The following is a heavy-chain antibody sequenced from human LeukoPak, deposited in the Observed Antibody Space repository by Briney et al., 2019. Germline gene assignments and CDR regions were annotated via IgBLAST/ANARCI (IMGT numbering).Heavy chain of an antibody. Sequence: KPSETLSLTCAVYGGSFSGYYWSWIRQPPGKGLEWIGEINHSGSTNYNPSLKSRVTISVDTSKNQFSLKLSSVTAADSAVYYCARDSYDFWSGYYTAFWDYFDYCGQGTLVTVSS. CDR3: ARDSYDFWSGYYTAFWDYFDY. CDR1: GGSFSGYY. D-gene: IGHD3-3*01. V-gene: IGHV4-34*01. J-gene: IGHJ4*02. CDR2: INHSGST.